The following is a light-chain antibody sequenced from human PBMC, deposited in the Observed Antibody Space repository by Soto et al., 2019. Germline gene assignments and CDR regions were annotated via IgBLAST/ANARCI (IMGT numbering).Light chain of an antibody. V-gene: IGLV1-40*01. CDR1: SSNIGAGYD. CDR2: GNS. CDR3: QSYDSSLSGVV. J-gene: IGLJ2*01. Sequence: QSVLTQPPSVSGATGERVTISCTGSSSNIGAGYDVHWYQQLPGTAPKLLIYGNSNRPSGVPDRFSGSNSGTSASLAITGLQAEDEADYYCQSYDSSLSGVVFGGGTKLTVL.